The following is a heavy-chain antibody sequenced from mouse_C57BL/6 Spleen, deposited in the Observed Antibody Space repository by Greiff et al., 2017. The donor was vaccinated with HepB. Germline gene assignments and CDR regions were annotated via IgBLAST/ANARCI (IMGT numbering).Heavy chain of an antibody. Sequence: VQLQQPGAELVKPGASVKLSCKASGYTFTSYWMHWVKQRPGQGLEWIGMIHPNSGSTNYNEKFKSKATLTVDKSSSTAYMQLSSLTSEDSAVYYCARLYDGYYGDYYAMDYWGQGTSVTVSS. CDR2: IHPNSGST. V-gene: IGHV1-64*01. J-gene: IGHJ4*01. D-gene: IGHD2-3*01. CDR3: ARLYDGYYGDYYAMDY. CDR1: GYTFTSYW.